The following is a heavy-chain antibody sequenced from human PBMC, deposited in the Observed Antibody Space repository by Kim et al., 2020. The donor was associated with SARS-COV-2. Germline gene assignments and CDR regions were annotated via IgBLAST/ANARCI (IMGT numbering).Heavy chain of an antibody. CDR1: GGSISSSSYY. CDR2: IYYSGST. J-gene: IGHJ6*02. Sequence: SETLSLTCTVSGGSISSSSYYWGWIRQPPGKGLEWIGSIYYSGSTYYNPSLKSRVTISVDTSKNQFSLKLSSVTAADTAVYYCARRGTASYYYYGMDVWGQGTTVTVSS. CDR3: ARRGTASYYYYGMDV. D-gene: IGHD6-25*01. V-gene: IGHV4-39*01.